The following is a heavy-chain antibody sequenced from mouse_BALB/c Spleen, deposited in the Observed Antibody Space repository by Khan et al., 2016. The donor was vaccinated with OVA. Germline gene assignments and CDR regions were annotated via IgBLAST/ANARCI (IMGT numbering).Heavy chain of an antibody. D-gene: IGHD2-14*01. Sequence: QTQLVQPEPELKKPGVTVKISCKAFGYTFTTYGMNWVKQAPGKGLKWMGWITPYTGKPTYVDDFKGRFPFSLETSASTAYLQINNLKNEDTATYFCARVGYSGTMDYWGQGTSVTVSS. J-gene: IGHJ4*01. CDR1: GYTFTTYG. V-gene: IGHV9-3-1*01. CDR2: ITPYTGKP. CDR3: ARVGYSGTMDY.